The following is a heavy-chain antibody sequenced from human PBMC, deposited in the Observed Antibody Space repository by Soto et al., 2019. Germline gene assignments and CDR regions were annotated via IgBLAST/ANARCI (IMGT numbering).Heavy chain of an antibody. D-gene: IGHD3-10*01. V-gene: IGHV1-18*04. CDR3: ARGRYSLVRRVIRQPPFYFCGMDV. Sequence: ASVKVSCKASGYTFTSYGISWVRQAPGQGLEWMGWVSPYNGNTNYAHKLQGRVTMTTDTSTSTAYMELRSLRSDDTAVYYCARGRYSLVRRVIRQPPFYFCGMDVWGHGTTVTVSS. J-gene: IGHJ6*02. CDR2: VSPYNGNT. CDR1: GYTFTSYG.